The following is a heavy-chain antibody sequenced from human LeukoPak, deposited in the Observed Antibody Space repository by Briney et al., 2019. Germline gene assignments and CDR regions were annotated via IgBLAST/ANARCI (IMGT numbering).Heavy chain of an antibody. V-gene: IGHV1-18*01. J-gene: IGHJ4*02. CDR3: ARDRALIKRLPFN. CDR2: ISAHNGNT. D-gene: IGHD3-16*01. Sequence: ASVKGSCKASGYTFTSYGISWVRQTPGQGLECMGWISAHNGNTHYAQRLQGRVTMTPDTSTRTAYMELRSLRSDDTAVYYCARDRALIKRLPFNWGEGTLVTVSS. CDR1: GYTFTSYG.